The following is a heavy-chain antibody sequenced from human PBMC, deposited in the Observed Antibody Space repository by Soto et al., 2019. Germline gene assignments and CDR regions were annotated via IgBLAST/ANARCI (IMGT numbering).Heavy chain of an antibody. V-gene: IGHV1-3*05. CDR3: ARALTTVTTGGWFDP. Sequence: QVQLVQSGAEEKKPGASVKVSCKASGYTFTSYAMHWVRQAPGQRLEWMGWINAGNGNTKYSQKFQGRVTITRDTSASTAYMELSSLRSEDTAVYYCARALTTVTTGGWFDPWGQGTLVTGSS. CDR2: INAGNGNT. J-gene: IGHJ5*02. D-gene: IGHD4-17*01. CDR1: GYTFTSYA.